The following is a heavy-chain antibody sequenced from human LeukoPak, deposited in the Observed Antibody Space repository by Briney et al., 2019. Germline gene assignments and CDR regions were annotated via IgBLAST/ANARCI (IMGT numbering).Heavy chain of an antibody. CDR1: GGSINNYH. J-gene: IGHJ4*02. CDR3: ARHGGTWLFDY. V-gene: IGHV4-59*08. D-gene: IGHD1/OR15-1a*01. Sequence: PSETLSLTCSVSGGSINNYHWSWIRQSPGEGLEWIGYIRYTGSTNYNPSLKSRVTISVDTSKNQFSLRLSSVTAADTAVYYCARHGGTWLFDYWGQGTLVTVSS. CDR2: IRYTGST.